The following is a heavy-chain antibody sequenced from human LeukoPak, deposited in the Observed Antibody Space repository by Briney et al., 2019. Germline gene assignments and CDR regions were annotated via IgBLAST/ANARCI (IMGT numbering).Heavy chain of an antibody. CDR1: GYTFTSYD. V-gene: IGHV1-8*01. Sequence: ASVKVSCKASGYTFTSYDINWVRQATGQGLEWMGWMNPNSGNTGYAQKFQGRVTMTRNTSISTAYMELSSLRSEDTAVYYCARDKLMVYYYDSSGYYSGGADYWGQGTLVTVSS. J-gene: IGHJ4*02. CDR3: ARDKLMVYYYDSSGYYSGGADY. D-gene: IGHD3-22*01. CDR2: MNPNSGNT.